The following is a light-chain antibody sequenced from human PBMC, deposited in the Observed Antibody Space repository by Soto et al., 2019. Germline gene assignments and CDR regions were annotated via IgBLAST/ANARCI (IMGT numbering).Light chain of an antibody. V-gene: IGKV1-39*01. J-gene: IGKJ3*01. CDR1: QSINIY. Sequence: DIQITKNTSSLSASVGDRVTIACRASQSINIYLNWYQQKPGKAPKLLIYGATSLHSGVPSRFSADGSGTDFNLTISSLQPEDFATYYCQQSSSGPPFTFGPGTKVDIK. CDR3: QQSSSGPPFT. CDR2: GAT.